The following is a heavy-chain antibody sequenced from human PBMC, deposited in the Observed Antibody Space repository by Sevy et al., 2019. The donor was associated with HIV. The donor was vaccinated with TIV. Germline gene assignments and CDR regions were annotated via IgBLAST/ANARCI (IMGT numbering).Heavy chain of an antibody. V-gene: IGHV4-59*01. CDR2: IFYSGST. Sequence: ETLSLTCTVFGGSISSYYWNWIRQPPGKGLEWIGYIFYSGSTNYNPSLKSRVTISVDMSKNQFSLKLSSVTAADSAVYYCARESPLGVEWELSRPQNWFDPWGQGTLVTVSS. CDR3: ARESPLGVEWELSRPQNWFDP. D-gene: IGHD1-26*01. J-gene: IGHJ5*02. CDR1: GGSISSYY.